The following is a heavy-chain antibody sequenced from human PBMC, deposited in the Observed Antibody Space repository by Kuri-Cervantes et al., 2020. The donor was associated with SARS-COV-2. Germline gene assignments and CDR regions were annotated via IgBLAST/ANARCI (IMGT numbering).Heavy chain of an antibody. D-gene: IGHD3-10*01. CDR1: GFTFSSYS. J-gene: IGHJ6*03. Sequence: GESLKISCAASGFTFSSYSMNWVRQAPGKGLEYVSAISSNGGSTYYADSVKGRFTISRDNSKNTLYLQMGSLRAEDMAVYYCARGGLWFGELLAYYYYMDVWGKGTTVTVSS. V-gene: IGHV3-64*02. CDR3: ARGGLWFGELLAYYYYMDV. CDR2: ISSNGGST.